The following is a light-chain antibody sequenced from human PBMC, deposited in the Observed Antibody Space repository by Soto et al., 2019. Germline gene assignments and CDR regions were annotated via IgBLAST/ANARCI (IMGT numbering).Light chain of an antibody. CDR2: VND. CDR1: TSNIGDNT. CDR3: ASWDDSLNGHV. J-gene: IGLJ1*01. Sequence: QSGLTQPPSAYETPAQRVTISYSESTSNIGDNTVGWYQHLPGSAPKVLIYVNDQRPSGVPDRFSGSRSGTSASLTISGLQSDDEADYYCASWDDSLNGHVFGTGTKVTVL. V-gene: IGLV1-44*01.